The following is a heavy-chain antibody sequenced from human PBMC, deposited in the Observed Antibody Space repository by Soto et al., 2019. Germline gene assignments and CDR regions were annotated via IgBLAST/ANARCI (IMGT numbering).Heavy chain of an antibody. J-gene: IGHJ6*02. Sequence: QVQLQESGPGLVKPSGTLSLTCAVSGGSISSSNWWSWVRQPPGKGLEWFGESYHSGRTNYIPSLKSRAAISVDKSRNYLAQKLSSVTAADTAVYDCAISGGYTYVMDVLGQGTTVSVSS. CDR3: AISGGYTYVMDV. CDR2: SYHSGRT. D-gene: IGHD1-26*01. CDR1: GGSISSSNW. V-gene: IGHV4-4*02.